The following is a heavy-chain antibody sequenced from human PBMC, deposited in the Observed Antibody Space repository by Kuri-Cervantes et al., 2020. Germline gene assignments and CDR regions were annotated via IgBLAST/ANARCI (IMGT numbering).Heavy chain of an antibody. CDR1: GFTFEDYG. Sequence: GESLKISCAASGFTFEDYGMSWVRQAPGKGLEWVSGISWNSGRIAYVDSVKGRFAISKDNARNMAFLQLNSLRVEDTAVYFCVRDRPTWDWGRGALVTVSS. V-gene: IGHV3-20*04. J-gene: IGHJ4*02. D-gene: IGHD4-11*01. CDR3: VRDRPTWD. CDR2: ISWNSGRI.